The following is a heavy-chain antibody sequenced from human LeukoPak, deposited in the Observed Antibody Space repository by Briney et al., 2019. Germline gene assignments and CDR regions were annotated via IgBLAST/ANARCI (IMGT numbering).Heavy chain of an antibody. CDR1: GFTFSSYS. D-gene: IGHD6-6*01. V-gene: IGHV3-21*01. Sequence: GGSLRLSCVASGFTFSSYSMNWVRQAPGKGLEWVSSISSSSSYRYYADSVKGRFTISRDNAKNSLYLQMNSLRAEDTAVYYCAREVGSSSYGPSYYMDVWGKGTTVTVSS. J-gene: IGHJ6*03. CDR3: AREVGSSSYGPSYYMDV. CDR2: ISSSSSYR.